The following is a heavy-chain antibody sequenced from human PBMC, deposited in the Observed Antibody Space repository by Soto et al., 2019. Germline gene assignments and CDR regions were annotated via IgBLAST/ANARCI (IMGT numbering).Heavy chain of an antibody. CDR3: AKTRYYGDYSINFEY. J-gene: IGHJ4*02. CDR2: INAGNGNT. D-gene: IGHD4-17*01. CDR1: GYTFTSYA. V-gene: IGHV1-3*01. Sequence: QVQLVQSGAEVKKPGASVKVSCKASGYTFTSYAMHWVRQAPGQRLEWMGWINAGNGNTKYSQKFQGRVTITRDTSASPAYMELSSLRSEDTAVYYCAKTRYYGDYSINFEYLGQGHLVTVSS.